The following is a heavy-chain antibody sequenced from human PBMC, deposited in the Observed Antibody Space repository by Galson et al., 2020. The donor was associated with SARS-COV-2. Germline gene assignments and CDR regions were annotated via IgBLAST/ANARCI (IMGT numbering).Heavy chain of an antibody. CDR1: GGSISSSSYY. V-gene: IGHV4-39*01. CDR3: ARTIQDYYDSSGDYLVFYVDY. Sequence: SETLSLTCTVSGGSISSSSYYWGWIRQPPGKGLEWIGSINYSGSTYYNPSLKSRVTISVDTSKNQFSLKLSSVTAADTAMYYCARTIQDYYDSSGDYLVFYVDYWGQGTLVTVSS. J-gene: IGHJ4*02. D-gene: IGHD3-22*01. CDR2: INYSGST.